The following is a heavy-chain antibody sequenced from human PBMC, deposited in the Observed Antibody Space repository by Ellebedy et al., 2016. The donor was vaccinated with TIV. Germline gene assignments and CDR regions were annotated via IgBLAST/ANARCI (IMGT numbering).Heavy chain of an antibody. Sequence: ASVKVSCKTSGYIFTDYYMFWVRQAPGQGLEWLGWVNPDSSGTDSAQKFQGRPTMTRDTSITTAYMELSSLISDDTAVYYCARVLRATSGMDVWGQGTTVTVS. CDR3: ARVLRATSGMDV. V-gene: IGHV1-2*02. CDR2: VNPDSSGT. D-gene: IGHD4/OR15-4a*01. J-gene: IGHJ6*02. CDR1: GYIFTDYY.